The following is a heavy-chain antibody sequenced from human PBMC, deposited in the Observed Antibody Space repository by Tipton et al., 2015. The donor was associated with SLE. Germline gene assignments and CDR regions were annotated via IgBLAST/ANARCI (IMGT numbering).Heavy chain of an antibody. V-gene: IGHV3-9*03. CDR1: GFTFDDYA. J-gene: IGHJ3*02. Sequence: SLRLSCAASGFTFDDYAMHWVRQAPGKGLEWVSGISWNSGSIGYADSVKGRFTISRDNAKNSLYLQMNSLRAEDMALYYCAKGRGLMATTGGTAFDIWGQGTMVTVSS. CDR2: ISWNSGSI. D-gene: IGHD5-24*01. CDR3: AKGRGLMATTGGTAFDI.